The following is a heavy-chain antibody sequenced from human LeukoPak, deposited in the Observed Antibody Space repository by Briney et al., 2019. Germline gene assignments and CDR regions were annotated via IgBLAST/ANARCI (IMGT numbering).Heavy chain of an antibody. V-gene: IGHV3-23*01. J-gene: IGHJ4*02. Sequence: GGSLRLSCAASGFTFSSYAMSWVRQAPGKGLEWVSAISGSGGSTYYADSVEGRFTISRDNSKNTLYLQMNSLRAEDTAVYYCAKSALKGIAAAGTWYFDYWGQGTLVTVSS. CDR2: ISGSGGST. D-gene: IGHD6-13*01. CDR3: AKSALKGIAAAGTWYFDY. CDR1: GFTFSSYA.